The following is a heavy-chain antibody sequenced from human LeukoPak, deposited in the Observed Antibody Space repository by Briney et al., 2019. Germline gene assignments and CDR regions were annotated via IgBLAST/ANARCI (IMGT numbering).Heavy chain of an antibody. CDR1: GFTFSSYE. CDR3: GRSTAWYAFDY. Sequence: GGSLRLSCAASGFTFSSYEMNWVRQAPGKGLEWVSYITSSGTTKYYADSVKGRFTISRDNSKSTLYLQMNSLRAEDTAVYYCGRSTAWYAFDYWGQGTLVTVSS. V-gene: IGHV3-48*03. CDR2: ITSSGTTK. D-gene: IGHD6-19*01. J-gene: IGHJ4*02.